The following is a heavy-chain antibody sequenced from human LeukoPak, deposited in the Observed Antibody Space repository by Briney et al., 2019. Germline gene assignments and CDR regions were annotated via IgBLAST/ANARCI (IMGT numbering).Heavy chain of an antibody. J-gene: IGHJ3*02. Sequence: ASVKVSCKASGYTFTGYYMHWVRQAPGQGLEWMGRINPNSGGTNYAQKFQGRVTMTRDTSISTAYMELSRLRSDDTAVYNCAREGEDGYNYAFDIWGQGTMVTVSS. CDR1: GYTFTGYY. CDR2: INPNSGGT. D-gene: IGHD5-24*01. CDR3: AREGEDGYNYAFDI. V-gene: IGHV1-2*06.